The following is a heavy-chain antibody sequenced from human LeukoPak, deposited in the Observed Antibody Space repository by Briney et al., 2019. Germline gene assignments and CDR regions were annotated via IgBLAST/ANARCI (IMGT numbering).Heavy chain of an antibody. CDR1: GGSISSGGYY. Sequence: SETLSLTCTVSGGSISSGGYYWSWIRQHPGKGLEWIGYIYYSGSTYYNPSLKSRVTISVDTSKNQFSLKLSSVTAADTAVYYCARDLWDSGYGLDYWGQGTLVTVSS. CDR3: ARDLWDSGYGLDY. V-gene: IGHV4-31*03. D-gene: IGHD5-12*01. CDR2: IYYSGST. J-gene: IGHJ4*02.